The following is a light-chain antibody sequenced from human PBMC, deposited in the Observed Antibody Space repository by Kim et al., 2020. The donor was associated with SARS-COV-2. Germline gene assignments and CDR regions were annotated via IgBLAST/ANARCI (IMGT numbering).Light chain of an antibody. CDR2: RNN. J-gene: IGLJ3*02. CDR1: SSNIGSNY. Sequence: TPGQRGTISCSGSSSNIGSNYVYWYQQLPGTAPKLLIYRNNPRPSGVPDRFSGSKSGTSASLAISGLRSEDEADYYCAAWDDSFWVFGGGTQLTVL. CDR3: AAWDDSFWV. V-gene: IGLV1-47*01.